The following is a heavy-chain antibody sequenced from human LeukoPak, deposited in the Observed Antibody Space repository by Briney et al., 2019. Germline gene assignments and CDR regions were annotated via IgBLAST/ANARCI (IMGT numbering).Heavy chain of an antibody. CDR3: TRGSGSYVH. J-gene: IGHJ1*01. Sequence: GASLKISCKGSGYRFTKHWIACVRQMRGKGLKWMGIIFPGDSDTRYSPSFQGQVTISADKSISTAYLQWSSLKASYTAMYYCTRGSGSYVHWGQGTLVTVSS. CDR1: GYRFTKHW. CDR2: IFPGDSDT. V-gene: IGHV5-51*01. D-gene: IGHD6-19*01.